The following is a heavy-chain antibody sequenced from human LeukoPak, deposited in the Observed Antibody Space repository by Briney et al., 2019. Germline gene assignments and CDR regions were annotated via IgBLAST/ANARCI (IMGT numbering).Heavy chain of an antibody. J-gene: IGHJ6*02. CDR2: ISSSSSYI. D-gene: IGHD3-10*01. Sequence: GGSLRLSCAASGFTFDDYAMNWVRQAPGKGLEWVSSISSSSSYIYYADSVKGRFTISRDNAKNSLYLQMNSLRAEDTAVYYCARDLYYYGSGSYSRIYYYGMDVWGQGTTVTVSS. CDR3: ARDLYYYGSGSYSRIYYYGMDV. V-gene: IGHV3-21*01. CDR1: GFTFDDYA.